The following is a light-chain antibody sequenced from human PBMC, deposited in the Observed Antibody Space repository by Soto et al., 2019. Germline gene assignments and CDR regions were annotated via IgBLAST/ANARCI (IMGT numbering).Light chain of an antibody. CDR2: DVS. CDR1: SSDVGGYNY. J-gene: IGLJ1*01. V-gene: IGLV2-14*01. Sequence: QSALTQPASVSGSPGQSITISCTGTSSDVGGYNYVSWYQQHPGKAPKLMIYDVSNRPSGVSNRFSGSKSGNTASLTISGLQAEDEADYYCSSYTYSIFPYVFGTVTVVTVL. CDR3: SSYTYSIFPYV.